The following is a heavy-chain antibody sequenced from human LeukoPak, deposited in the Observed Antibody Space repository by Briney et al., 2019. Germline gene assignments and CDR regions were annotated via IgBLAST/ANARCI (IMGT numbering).Heavy chain of an antibody. CDR1: GSSFTTYW. D-gene: IGHD6-6*01. CDR3: ARQGVYSSTDY. Sequence: GESLKISCKASGSSFTTYWIGWVRQMPGKGLEWMGIIYPGDSDTRYSPSFQGQVTISADKSISTAYLQWSSLKASDTAMYYCARQGVYSSTDYWGQGTLVTVSS. CDR2: IYPGDSDT. J-gene: IGHJ4*02. V-gene: IGHV5-51*01.